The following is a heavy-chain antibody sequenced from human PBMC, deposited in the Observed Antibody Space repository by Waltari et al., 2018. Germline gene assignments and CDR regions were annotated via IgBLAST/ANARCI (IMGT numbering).Heavy chain of an antibody. Sequence: EVQLVESGGGLVQPGGSLRLSCAAPGVTDSMYWMHLVRQAPGKGLVWVSRSNSDGSSTSYADSVKGRFTISKDNAKNTVYLQMNSLRAEDTAIYYCARGARRTTVTTGWWYFDLWGRGTLVTVSS. CDR1: GVTDSMYW. CDR3: ARGARRTTVTTGWWYFDL. V-gene: IGHV3-74*01. D-gene: IGHD4-17*01. J-gene: IGHJ2*01. CDR2: SNSDGSST.